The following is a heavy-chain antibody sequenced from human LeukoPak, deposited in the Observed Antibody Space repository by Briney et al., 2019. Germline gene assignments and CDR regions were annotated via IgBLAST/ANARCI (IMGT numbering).Heavy chain of an antibody. CDR3: AKDRRGYCSSTSCSPFDY. V-gene: IGHV3-23*01. Sequence: PGGSLGLSCAASGFTFSSYAMSWVRLAPGKGLEWVSAISGSGGSTYYADSVKGRFTISRDNSKNTLYLQMNSLRAEDTAVYYCAKDRRGYCSSTSCSPFDYWGQGTLVTVSS. D-gene: IGHD2-2*01. CDR2: ISGSGGST. J-gene: IGHJ4*02. CDR1: GFTFSSYA.